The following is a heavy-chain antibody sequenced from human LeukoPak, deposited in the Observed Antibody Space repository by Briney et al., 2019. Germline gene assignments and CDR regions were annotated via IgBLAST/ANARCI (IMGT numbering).Heavy chain of an antibody. CDR1: RFTLRSYA. CDR3: AGLGSSDYYYYFDY. J-gene: IGHJ4*02. Sequence: PGGSLRLSCAASRFTLRSYAMSSVRQAPGKGLEWVSPIDGGGGSRFYTDSLKGRFTIFGDNSKNTLYLLMNSLRAEDTAVDYCAGLGSSDYYYYFDYWGQGTLVTVSS. V-gene: IGHV3-23*01. D-gene: IGHD3-22*01. CDR2: IDGGGGSR.